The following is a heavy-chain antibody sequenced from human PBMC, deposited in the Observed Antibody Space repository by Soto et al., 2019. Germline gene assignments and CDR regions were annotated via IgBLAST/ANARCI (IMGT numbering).Heavy chain of an antibody. CDR3: AKRPLAGSGWTFDY. V-gene: IGHV3-30*02. CDR1: GFTFNTHG. J-gene: IGHJ4*02. CDR2: ISYSGNK. D-gene: IGHD6-19*01. Sequence: GGSLRLSCSASGFTFNTHGMHWVRQSPGKGLEWVSYISYSGNKYYADSVQGRFTISRDDSKNTVFLQINSLRTEDTAVYYRAKRPLAGSGWTFDYWGQGTSVTVSS.